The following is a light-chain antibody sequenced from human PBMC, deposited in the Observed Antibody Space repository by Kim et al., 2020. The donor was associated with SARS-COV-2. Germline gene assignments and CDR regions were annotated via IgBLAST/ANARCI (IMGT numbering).Light chain of an antibody. V-gene: IGLV1-40*01. CDR1: SSNLGAYYD. Sequence: QSVLTQTSSVFGAPGQRVTISYTGTSSNLGAYYDVNWYQQVPGTAPKLIIYKNNNRPSGVPDRFSGSKSDTSASLDITGLQVEDEADYYCQSYDSILSSVIFGGGTQLTVL. CDR3: QSYDSILSSVI. J-gene: IGLJ2*01. CDR2: KNN.